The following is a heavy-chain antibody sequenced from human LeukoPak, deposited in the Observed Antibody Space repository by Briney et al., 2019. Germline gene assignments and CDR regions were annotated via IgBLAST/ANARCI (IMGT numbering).Heavy chain of an antibody. Sequence: GGSLRLSCAASGFTFSNYAMNWVRQAPGKGLEWVSAISGSGGTTYYADSVKGRFSISRDNSKNTLFLQVNSLRAEDTAVYYCAKGDDFWSGYSVSYYYYMDVWGKGTTVTVSS. CDR3: AKGDDFWSGYSVSYYYYMDV. CDR2: ISGSGGTT. CDR1: GFTFSNYA. D-gene: IGHD3-3*01. V-gene: IGHV3-23*01. J-gene: IGHJ6*03.